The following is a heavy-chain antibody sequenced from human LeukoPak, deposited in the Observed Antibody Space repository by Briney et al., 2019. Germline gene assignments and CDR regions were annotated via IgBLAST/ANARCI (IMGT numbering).Heavy chain of an antibody. Sequence: SETLSLTCTVSGGSISSSSYYWGWIRQPPGKGLEWIGSIYYSGSTYYNPSLKSRVTISVDTSKNQFSLRLNSVTAADTAVYYCARGRGDSRGTSFDYWGQGTLVTVSS. J-gene: IGHJ4*02. CDR3: ARGRGDSRGTSFDY. CDR2: IYYSGST. D-gene: IGHD3-22*01. CDR1: GGSISSSSYY. V-gene: IGHV4-39*07.